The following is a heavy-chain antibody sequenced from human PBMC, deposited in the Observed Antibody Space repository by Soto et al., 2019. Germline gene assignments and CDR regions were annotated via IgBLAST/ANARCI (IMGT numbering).Heavy chain of an antibody. J-gene: IGHJ3*01. V-gene: IGHV4-59*01. Sequence: SETLSLTCNVSGGSIYTYYWNWIRQSPGKGLEWIGYIPDGGSTNYSPSLKSRVTMSVDTSKSQVSLSLSSATAADTAFYFCARDSLREHFTIYGIPTHAFDVWGQGTLVTVSS. D-gene: IGHD3-3*02. CDR1: GGSIYTYY. CDR2: IPDGGST. CDR3: ARDSLREHFTIYGIPTHAFDV.